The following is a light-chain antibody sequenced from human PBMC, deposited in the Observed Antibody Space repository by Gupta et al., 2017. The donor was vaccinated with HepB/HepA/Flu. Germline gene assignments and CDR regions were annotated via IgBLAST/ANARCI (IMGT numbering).Light chain of an antibody. CDR3: HQYNNWPPGT. Sequence: IVLLQSPAILSVSPGEGATLSCGASHSSSSNLACYQQKPGQTPMLLTSDASTRATGSPARICGSGSGTEFTLTSSSLQSQDFAIDYCHQYNNWPPGTFGQGTKVEIK. CDR1: HSSSSN. J-gene: IGKJ1*01. CDR2: DAS. V-gene: IGKV3-15*01.